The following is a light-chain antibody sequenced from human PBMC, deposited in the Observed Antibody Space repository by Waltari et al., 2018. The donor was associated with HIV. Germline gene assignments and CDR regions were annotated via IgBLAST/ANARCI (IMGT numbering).Light chain of an antibody. CDR3: QHYYSSPLN. V-gene: IGKV4-1*01. J-gene: IGKJ2*01. CDR2: WAS. CDR1: QSLLYTSNNENC. Sequence: DIVMTQSPDSLVLSLGERATINCKSSQSLLYTSNNENCLAWYQQKPGQPAKLLIYWASTRESGVPDRISGSESETDSTLSFSGLQANDVAVYYCQHYYSSPLNFGPGPSLKIK.